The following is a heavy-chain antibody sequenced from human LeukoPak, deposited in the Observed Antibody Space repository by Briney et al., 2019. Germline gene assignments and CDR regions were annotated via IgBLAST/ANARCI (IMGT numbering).Heavy chain of an antibody. CDR1: GGSFSGGY. D-gene: IGHD3-3*01. CDR3: ARHKIVITMLGVHRWFDP. Sequence: SETLSLTCAVYGGSFSGGYWSWIRQPPGKGLEWIGDINRSGRAVYNTSLKSRVIISVDTSKNQFSLKVNSVTAADTAVYYCARHKIVITMLGVHRWFDPWGQGTWSPSP. CDR2: INRSGRA. V-gene: IGHV4-34*01. J-gene: IGHJ5*02.